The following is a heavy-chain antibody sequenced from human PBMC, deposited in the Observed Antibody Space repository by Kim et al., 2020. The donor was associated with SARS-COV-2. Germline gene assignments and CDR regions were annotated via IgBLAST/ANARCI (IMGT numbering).Heavy chain of an antibody. J-gene: IGHJ5*02. D-gene: IGHD6-19*01. V-gene: IGHV4-59*01. CDR3: ARSTKDIAVAGTNWFDP. Sequence: LKSRVTISVDTSKNQFALKLSSVTAADTAVYYCARSTKDIAVAGTNWFDPWGQGTLVTVSS.